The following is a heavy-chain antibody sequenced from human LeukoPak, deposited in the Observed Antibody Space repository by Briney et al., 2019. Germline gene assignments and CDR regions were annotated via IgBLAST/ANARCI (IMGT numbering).Heavy chain of an antibody. CDR2: MNPNSGNT. CDR1: GYTYTSYG. J-gene: IGHJ5*02. Sequence: ASVKVSCKASGYTYTSYGINWVRQATGQGLEWMGWMNPNSGNTGYAQKFQGRVTMTRNTSISTAYMELSSLRSEDTAVYYCARGRRRGSSGCFWFDPWGQGTLVTVSS. CDR3: ARGRRRGSSGCFWFDP. D-gene: IGHD6-19*01. V-gene: IGHV1-8*01.